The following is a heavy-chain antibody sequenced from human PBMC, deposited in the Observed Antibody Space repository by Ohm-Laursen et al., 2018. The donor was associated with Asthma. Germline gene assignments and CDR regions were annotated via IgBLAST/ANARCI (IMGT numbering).Heavy chain of an antibody. CDR1: VFTFISYG. J-gene: IGHJ4*02. CDR2: ISYDGSNK. D-gene: IGHD6-19*01. Sequence: SLRLSCSASVFTFISYGMHWVRQAPGKGLEWVAVISYDGSNKYYADSVKGRFTISRDNSKNTLYLQMNSLRAEDTAVYYCARDLGGWYYDYWGQGTLVTVSS. CDR3: ARDLGGWYYDY. V-gene: IGHV3-30*03.